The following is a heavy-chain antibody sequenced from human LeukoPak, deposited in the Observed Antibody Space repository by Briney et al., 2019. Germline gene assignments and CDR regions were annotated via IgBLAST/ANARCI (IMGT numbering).Heavy chain of an antibody. Sequence: GASVKVSCKASGGTFSSYAISWVRQAPEQGLEWMGGIIPIFGTANYAQKFQGRVTITADESTSTAYMELSSLRSEDTAVYYCARDQGYDFWSGYPSVRKYYFDYWGQGTLVTVSS. J-gene: IGHJ4*02. D-gene: IGHD3-3*01. V-gene: IGHV1-69*13. CDR1: GGTFSSYA. CDR2: IIPIFGTA. CDR3: ARDQGYDFWSGYPSVRKYYFDY.